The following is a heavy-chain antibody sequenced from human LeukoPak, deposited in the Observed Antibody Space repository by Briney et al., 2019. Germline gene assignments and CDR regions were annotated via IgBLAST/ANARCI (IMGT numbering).Heavy chain of an antibody. D-gene: IGHD6-13*01. V-gene: IGHV3-11*01. CDR2: TSSSGSTI. CDR3: ARGGGQQLVPYYYYYMDV. Sequence: PGGSLRLSCAASGFTFSDYYMSWIRQAPGKGLEWVSYTSSSGSTIYYADSVKGRFTISRDNAKNSLYLQMNSLRAEDTAVYYCARGGGQQLVPYYYYYMDVWGKGTTVTVSS. J-gene: IGHJ6*03. CDR1: GFTFSDYY.